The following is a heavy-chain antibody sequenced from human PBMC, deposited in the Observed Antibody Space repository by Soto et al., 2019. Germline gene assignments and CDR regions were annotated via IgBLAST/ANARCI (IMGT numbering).Heavy chain of an antibody. Sequence: PSETLSLTXAVSGVSISSGNWWTWVRQTPQRGLEYIGEIFHDGTANYYPSFERRVAISGDMSKNQLSLKLDSVSAADTASYYCARLIWGITGTPGRRVGWFDPWGQGALVTVSS. CDR1: GVSISSGNW. J-gene: IGHJ5*02. CDR2: IFHDGTA. D-gene: IGHD1-20*01. CDR3: ARLIWGITGTPGRRVGWFDP. V-gene: IGHV4-4*02.